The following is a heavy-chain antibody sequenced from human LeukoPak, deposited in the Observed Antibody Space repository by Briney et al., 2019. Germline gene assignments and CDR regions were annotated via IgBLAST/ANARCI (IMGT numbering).Heavy chain of an antibody. J-gene: IGHJ6*02. CDR1: GFPFSSYA. Sequence: GGSLRLSCAASGFPFSSYALIWVRQAPGKGLEWVSSICSSGGCTYYADSVKGRFTISRDNSKTTLYLQMNSLRAEDTAVYYCAKLDPGGIPDVWGQGTTVTVSS. CDR3: AKLDPGGIPDV. V-gene: IGHV3-23*01. CDR2: ICSSGGCT.